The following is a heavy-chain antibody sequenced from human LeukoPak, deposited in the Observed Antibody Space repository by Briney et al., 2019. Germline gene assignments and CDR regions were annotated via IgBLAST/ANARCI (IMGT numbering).Heavy chain of an antibody. CDR3: AKDPYYDFWSGYYFVPSPVDY. Sequence: SGGSLRLSCAASGFTFSTYWMSWVRQAPGKGLEWVANIKQDGSEKYYVDSVKGRFTISRDNSKNTLYLQMNSLRAEDTAVYYCAKDPYYDFWSGYYFVPSPVDYWGQGTLVTVSS. CDR2: IKQDGSEK. J-gene: IGHJ4*02. V-gene: IGHV3-7*03. CDR1: GFTFSTYW. D-gene: IGHD3-3*01.